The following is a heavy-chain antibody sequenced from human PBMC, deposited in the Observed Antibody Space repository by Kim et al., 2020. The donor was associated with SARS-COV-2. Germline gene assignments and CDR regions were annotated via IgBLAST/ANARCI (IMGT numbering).Heavy chain of an antibody. D-gene: IGHD3-10*01. CDR2: T. J-gene: IGHJ4*02. Sequence: TSYTQSAKSRLTISVDTSKNEFSVKLCSVSAADTAVYYCASTSGGIDYWGQGTLVTVSS. CDR3: ASTSGGIDY. V-gene: IGHV4-31*02.